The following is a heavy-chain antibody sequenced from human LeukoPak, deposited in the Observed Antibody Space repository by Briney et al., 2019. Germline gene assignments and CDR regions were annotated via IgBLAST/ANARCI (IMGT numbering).Heavy chain of an antibody. Sequence: SETLSLTCTVSGGSISSSSYYWGWIRQPPGKGLEWIGSIYYSGSTYYSPSLKSRVTISVDTSKNQFSLKLSSVTAADTAVYYCARPWVSVAGTSHDDYWGQGTLVTVSS. V-gene: IGHV4-39*01. J-gene: IGHJ4*02. D-gene: IGHD6-19*01. CDR3: ARPWVSVAGTSHDDY. CDR2: IYYSGST. CDR1: GGSISSSSYY.